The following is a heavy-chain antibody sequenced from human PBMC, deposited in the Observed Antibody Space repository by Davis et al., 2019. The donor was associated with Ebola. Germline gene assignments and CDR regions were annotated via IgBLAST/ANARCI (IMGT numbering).Heavy chain of an antibody. CDR3: AKRDIIRWYFGD. CDR1: GFTFSSYA. J-gene: IGHJ4*02. D-gene: IGHD2-15*01. V-gene: IGHV3-23*01. CDR2: ISSGGDRT. Sequence: GESLKISCAASGFTFSSYAMSWVRQAPGKGLEWVSAISSGGDRTWYADSVTGRFTISRDNAKNTLYLQISSLGVGDTAVYYCAKRDIIRWYFGDWGQGSLVTVSS.